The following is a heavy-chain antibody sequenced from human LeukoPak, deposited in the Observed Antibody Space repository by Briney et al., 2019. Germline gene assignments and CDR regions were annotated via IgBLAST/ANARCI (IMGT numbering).Heavy chain of an antibody. V-gene: IGHV3-21*01. CDR1: GFTFSSYS. CDR2: ISSSSYI. CDR3: ARDLVRDSSGYYWGSDAFDI. D-gene: IGHD3-22*01. J-gene: IGHJ3*02. Sequence: GGSLRLSCAASGFTFSSYSMNWVRQAPGKGLEWVSSISSSSYIYYADSVKGRFTISRDNAKNSLYLQMNSLRAEDTAVYYCARDLVRDSSGYYWGSDAFDIWGQGTMVTVSS.